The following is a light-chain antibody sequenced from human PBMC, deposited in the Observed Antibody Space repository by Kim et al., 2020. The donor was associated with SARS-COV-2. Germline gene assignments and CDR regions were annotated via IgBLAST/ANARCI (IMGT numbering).Light chain of an antibody. CDR3: AAWDDTLYGRV. V-gene: IGLV1-44*01. CDR1: TANIGNYP. CDR2: GND. J-gene: IGLJ3*02. Sequence: GQRVTIACSGSTANIGNYPVSWYQQVPGTAPKLLIYGNDERPSRVPDRFSGSKSGTSASLAISGLQSDDEADYYCAAWDDTLYGRVFGGGTQLTVL.